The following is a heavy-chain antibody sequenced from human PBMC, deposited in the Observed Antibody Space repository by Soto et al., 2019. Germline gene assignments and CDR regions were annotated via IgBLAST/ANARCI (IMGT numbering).Heavy chain of an antibody. D-gene: IGHD2-21*01. CDR1: GYSFTSYW. Sequence: GESLKISCKGSGYSFTSYWISWVRQMPGKGLEWMGRIDPSDSYTNYSPSFQGHVTISADKSISTAYLQWSSLKASDTAMYYCARLIDCYGYYYYPLDVWGQGTTVTVSS. J-gene: IGHJ6*02. CDR2: IDPSDSYT. CDR3: ARLIDCYGYYYYPLDV. V-gene: IGHV5-10-1*01.